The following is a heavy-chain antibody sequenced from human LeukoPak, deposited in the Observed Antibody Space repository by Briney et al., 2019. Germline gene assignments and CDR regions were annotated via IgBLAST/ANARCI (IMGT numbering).Heavy chain of an antibody. J-gene: IGHJ4*02. CDR2: ISTSSTTI. D-gene: IGHD4-17*01. CDR1: GFTFSSYS. CDR3: ARARTTVANHFDF. Sequence: GGSLRLSCAASGFTFSSYSMNWVRQAPGKGLEWVSYISTSSTTIDFTDSVKGRFTISRDNAKNSLFLQMNSLRDEDTAVYYCARARTTVANHFDFWGQGTLVTVSS. V-gene: IGHV3-48*02.